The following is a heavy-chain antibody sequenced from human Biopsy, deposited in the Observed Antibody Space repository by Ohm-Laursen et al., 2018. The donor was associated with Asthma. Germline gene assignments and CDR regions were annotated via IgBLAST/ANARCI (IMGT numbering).Heavy chain of an antibody. D-gene: IGHD2-2*01. CDR2: INSVFGTT. Sequence: SSVKVSCKSLGGTFNTYVIGWVRQAPGQGLEWMGGINSVFGTTAYTQKFQDRVTITADDSTSTVYMELSSLRSEDTAVYYCARKAGSCISRTCYSLDFWGQGTLVTVSS. CDR3: ARKAGSCISRTCYSLDF. V-gene: IGHV1-69*01. J-gene: IGHJ4*02. CDR1: GGTFNTYV.